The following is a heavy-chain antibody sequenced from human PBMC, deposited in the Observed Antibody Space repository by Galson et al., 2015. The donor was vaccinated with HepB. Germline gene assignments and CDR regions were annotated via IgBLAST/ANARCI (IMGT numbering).Heavy chain of an antibody. J-gene: IGHJ6*02. Sequence: SLRLSCAAPGFTFSTYALHWVRQAPGKIPEYVSAISSDGGTKFYADSVQGRFTISRDDSKSTLFLQMSSLTADDTAVYYCVKRTIASAGPYYGMDVWGQGTTVTVAS. V-gene: IGHV3-64D*06. D-gene: IGHD6-13*01. CDR1: GFTFSTYA. CDR3: VKRTIASAGPYYGMDV. CDR2: ISSDGGTK.